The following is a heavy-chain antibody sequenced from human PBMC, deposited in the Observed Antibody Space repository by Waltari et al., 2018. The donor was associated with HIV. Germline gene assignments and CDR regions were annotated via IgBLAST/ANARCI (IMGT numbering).Heavy chain of an antibody. J-gene: IGHJ5*02. CDR1: ISSISAQH. V-gene: IGHV3-53*01. CDR2: IYPDDTT. Sequence: EVLLAESGGGLIQQGGSLGLSCTAFISSISAQHVTWIRQAPGGSLEWVAVIYPDDTTHYADSVSGRFTISRAKSRTKVFLLMNSLFVDDTATYFCATGVRYYGPWGQGTRVTVSS. D-gene: IGHD3-22*01. CDR3: ATGVRYYGP.